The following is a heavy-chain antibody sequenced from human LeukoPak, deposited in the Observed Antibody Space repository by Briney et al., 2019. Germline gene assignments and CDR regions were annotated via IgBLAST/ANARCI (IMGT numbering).Heavy chain of an antibody. CDR2: ISSSSSTI. D-gene: IGHD3-10*01. Sequence: GGSLRLSCAASGFTFSSYSMNWVRQAPGKGLEWVSYISSSSSTIYYADSVKGRFTISRDNAKNSLYLQMNSLRAEDTAVYYCAREDSSGYYYGSGSSDYWGQGTLVTVSS. CDR1: GFTFSSYS. J-gene: IGHJ4*02. V-gene: IGHV3-48*04. CDR3: AREDSSGYYYGSGSSDY.